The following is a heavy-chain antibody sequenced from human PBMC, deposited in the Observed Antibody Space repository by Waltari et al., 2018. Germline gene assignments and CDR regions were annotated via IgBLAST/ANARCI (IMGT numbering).Heavy chain of an antibody. Sequence: QVQLQESGPGLVKPSATLSLPCAVSGGSISSYYWNWIRQPPGKGREWLGYIDDSGTTNYNPSLKSRVTMSVDTSKNQFSLNLRSVTAADTAVYYCARFGRSGYWPLDYWGQGILVTVSS. CDR2: IDDSGTT. CDR3: ARFGRSGYWPLDY. D-gene: IGHD3-3*01. CDR1: GGSISSYY. V-gene: IGHV4-59*01. J-gene: IGHJ4*02.